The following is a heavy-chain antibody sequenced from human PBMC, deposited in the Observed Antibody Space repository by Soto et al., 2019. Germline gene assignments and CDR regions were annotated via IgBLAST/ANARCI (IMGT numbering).Heavy chain of an antibody. CDR3: AKVSDGNFFDY. J-gene: IGHJ4*02. D-gene: IGHD1-26*01. V-gene: IGHV3-23*01. CDR1: GFTFSSCA. CDR2: ISGSSTTT. Sequence: QPGGSLRLSCAASGFTFSSCAMSWVRQAPGKGLECVSSISGSSTTTDYAESVKGRFTISRVNSENTLYPQMNSLRAEDTAVYYCAKVSDGNFFDYWGRGTLVTVSS.